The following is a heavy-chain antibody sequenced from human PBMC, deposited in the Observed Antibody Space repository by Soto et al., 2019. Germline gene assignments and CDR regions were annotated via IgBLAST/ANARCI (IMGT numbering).Heavy chain of an antibody. CDR2: IIPILGIA. Sequence: QVQLVQSGAEVKKPGSSVKVSCKASGGTFSSYTISWVRQAPGQGLEWMGRIIPILGIANYAQKFQGRVTITADKSTSTAYMELSSLRSEHTAVYYCARDGVPGHDAFDIWGQGTMVTVSS. CDR3: ARDGVPGHDAFDI. V-gene: IGHV1-69*08. J-gene: IGHJ3*02. CDR1: GGTFSSYT. D-gene: IGHD3-3*01.